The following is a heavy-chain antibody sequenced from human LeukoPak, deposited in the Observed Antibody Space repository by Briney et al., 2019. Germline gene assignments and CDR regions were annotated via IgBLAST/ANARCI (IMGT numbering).Heavy chain of an antibody. CDR2: ISSNGGST. V-gene: IGHV3-64*01. CDR3: ARILWFGDLGFDY. D-gene: IGHD3-10*01. CDR1: GFTFSYYA. Sequence: PGGSLRLSCAASGFTFSYYAMHWVRQAPGKGLQYVSAISSNGGSTYYANSVKGRFTISRDNSNNTLYLQMGSLRAEDMAVYYCARILWFGDLGFDYWGQGTLVTVSS. J-gene: IGHJ4*02.